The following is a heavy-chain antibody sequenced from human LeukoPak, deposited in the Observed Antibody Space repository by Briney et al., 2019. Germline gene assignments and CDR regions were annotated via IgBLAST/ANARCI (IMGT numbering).Heavy chain of an antibody. CDR3: ARDDSTVITRGGHY. J-gene: IGHJ4*02. D-gene: IGHD4-23*01. CDR1: GYTFTGYY. Sequence: ASVKVSCKASGYTFTGYYMHWVRQAPGQGLEWMGWIDPNTGDTNYAQKFQGRVTMTRDTSISTAYMELSRLRSDDTAVYYCARDDSTVITRGGHYWGQGTLVTVSS. V-gene: IGHV1-2*02. CDR2: IDPNTGDT.